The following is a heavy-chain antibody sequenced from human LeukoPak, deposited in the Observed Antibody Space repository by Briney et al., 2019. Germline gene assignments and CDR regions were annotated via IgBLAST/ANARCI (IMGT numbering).Heavy chain of an antibody. Sequence: GGSLRLSCAASGFTLRSYAMSWVRQAPGKGLEWVSAISGSGGSTYYADSVKGRFTISRDNSKNTLYLQMNSLRAEDRAVYYCAKGQTGTPGGVDYWGQGTLVSVSS. D-gene: IGHD1-1*01. V-gene: IGHV3-23*01. CDR3: AKGQTGTPGGVDY. CDR2: ISGSGGST. CDR1: GFTLRSYA. J-gene: IGHJ4*02.